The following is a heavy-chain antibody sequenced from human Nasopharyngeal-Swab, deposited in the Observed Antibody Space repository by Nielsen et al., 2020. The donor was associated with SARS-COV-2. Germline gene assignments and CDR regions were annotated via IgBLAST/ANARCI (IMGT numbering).Heavy chain of an antibody. D-gene: IGHD6-13*01. CDR3: ASLYSSSYDY. Sequence: GESLKISCAASGFTFSSYSMNWVRQAPGKGLEWVSYISSSSTIYYADSVKGRFAISRDNAKNSLYLQMNSLRDEDTAVYYCASLYSSSYDYWGQGTLVTVSS. J-gene: IGHJ4*02. V-gene: IGHV3-48*02. CDR1: GFTFSSYS. CDR2: ISSSSTI.